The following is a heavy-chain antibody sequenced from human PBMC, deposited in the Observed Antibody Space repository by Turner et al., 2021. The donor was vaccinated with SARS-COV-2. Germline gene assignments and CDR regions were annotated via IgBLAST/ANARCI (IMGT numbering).Heavy chain of an antibody. J-gene: IGHJ5*02. CDR3: AREDYDFWSGYYRGWFDP. CDR1: GGPISSSRYY. CDR2: MYYSGST. V-gene: IGHV4-39*02. D-gene: IGHD3-3*01. Sequence: LQLQESGPGLVKPSETLSLTCTVSGGPISSSRYYWGWIRQPPGKGLEWIGSMYYSGSTYFNPSLKSRVTISVDTSKNQFSLKLSSVTAADTAVYYCAREDYDFWSGYYRGWFDPWGQGTLVTVSS.